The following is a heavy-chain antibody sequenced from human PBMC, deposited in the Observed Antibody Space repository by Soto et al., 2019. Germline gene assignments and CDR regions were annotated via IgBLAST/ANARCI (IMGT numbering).Heavy chain of an antibody. CDR2: IYHSGST. D-gene: IGHD2-2*01. Sequence: QVQLQESGPGLVKPSETLSLTCAVYGGSIRSNKWWSWVRQPPGKGLEWIGEIYHSGSTNYNPSLKSRVTISLDKSKNPFSLKLTSVTAADSAVYYCARDDHIVVVPTSLGAMDVWGQGTTVTVSS. CDR3: ARDDHIVVVPTSLGAMDV. CDR1: GGSIRSNKW. J-gene: IGHJ6*02. V-gene: IGHV4-4*02.